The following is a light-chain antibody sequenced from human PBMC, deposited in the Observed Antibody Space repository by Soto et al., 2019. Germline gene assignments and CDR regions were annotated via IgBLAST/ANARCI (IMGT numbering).Light chain of an antibody. Sequence: QLVLTQPPSASGTPGQRVTIACSGSSSNIGSTTVKWYQQLPGTAPKLLIYNNNQRPSGVPDRFSGSKSGTSASLAISGLQSEYEADYYCAAWDDSLNGVVFGGGTKLTVL. V-gene: IGLV1-44*01. CDR3: AAWDDSLNGVV. CDR2: NNN. J-gene: IGLJ3*02. CDR1: SSNIGSTT.